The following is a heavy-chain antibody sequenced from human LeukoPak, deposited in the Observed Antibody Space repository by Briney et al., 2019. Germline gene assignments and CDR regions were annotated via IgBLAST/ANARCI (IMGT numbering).Heavy chain of an antibody. D-gene: IGHD2-2*02. Sequence: GGSLRLSCAASGFTFSSYAMSWVRQAPGKGLKWVSAISGSGGSTYYADSVKGRFTISRDNSKNTLYLQMNSLRAEDTAVYYCAKVVVVPAAIDDHFDCWGQGTLVTVSS. CDR2: ISGSGGST. CDR1: GFTFSSYA. CDR3: AKVVVVPAAIDDHFDC. J-gene: IGHJ4*02. V-gene: IGHV3-23*01.